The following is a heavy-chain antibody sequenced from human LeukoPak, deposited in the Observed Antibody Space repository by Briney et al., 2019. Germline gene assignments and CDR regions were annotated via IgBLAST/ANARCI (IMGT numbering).Heavy chain of an antibody. CDR3: VRLVGNSWLDY. J-gene: IGHJ4*02. CDR1: GDDVSTNKAT. D-gene: IGHD6-13*01. CDR2: TYYRSQWYN. Sequence: SQTLSLTCALSGDDVSTNKATWNWIRQSPLRGLEWLGRTYYRSQWYNDYAVSVKSRITITPDTSTNQFSLHLNSVTPDDTAVYYCVRLVGNSWLDYWGQGTLVTVSS. V-gene: IGHV6-1*01.